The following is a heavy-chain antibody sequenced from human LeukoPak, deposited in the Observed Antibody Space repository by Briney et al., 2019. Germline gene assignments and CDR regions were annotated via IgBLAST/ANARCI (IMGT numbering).Heavy chain of an antibody. V-gene: IGHV4-34*01. Sequence: MPSETLSLTCAVYGGSFSGYYWSWIRQPPGKGLEWIGEINHSGSTNYNPSLKSRVTISVDTSKNQFSLKLSSVTAADTAVYYCASTSNHFPYYSYYMDVWGKGTRSPSP. J-gene: IGHJ6*03. CDR2: INHSGST. CDR3: ASTSNHFPYYSYYMDV. CDR1: GGSFSGYY.